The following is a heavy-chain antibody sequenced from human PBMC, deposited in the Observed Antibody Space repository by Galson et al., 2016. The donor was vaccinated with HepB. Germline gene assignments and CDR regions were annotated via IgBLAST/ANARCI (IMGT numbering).Heavy chain of an antibody. V-gene: IGHV1-69*06. D-gene: IGHD6-13*01. CDR1: GGTFSNYA. CDR3: ARARGSGWLSSQPHS. CDR2: IIPIFGPA. Sequence: SVKVSCKASGGTFSNYAISCVRQAPGQGLEWMGAIIPIFGPATYAQKFQGRVTITADTSTSTVYMELRRLRSEDTAVYYCARARGSGWLSSQPHSWGQGTLVTVSS. J-gene: IGHJ1*01.